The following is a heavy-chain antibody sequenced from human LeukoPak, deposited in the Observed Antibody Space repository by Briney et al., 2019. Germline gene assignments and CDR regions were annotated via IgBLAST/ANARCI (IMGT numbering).Heavy chain of an antibody. V-gene: IGHV4-34*01. Sequence: SETLSLTCAVYGGSFSGYYWSWIRQPPRKGLEWIGEINHSGSTNYNPSLKSRVTISVDTSKNQFSLKLSSVTAADTAVYYCASLVGATSLDAFDIWGQGTMVTVSS. J-gene: IGHJ3*02. CDR2: INHSGST. D-gene: IGHD1-26*01. CDR1: GGSFSGYY. CDR3: ASLVGATSLDAFDI.